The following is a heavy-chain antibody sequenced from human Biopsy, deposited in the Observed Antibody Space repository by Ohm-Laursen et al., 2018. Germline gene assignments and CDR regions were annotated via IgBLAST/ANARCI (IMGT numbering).Heavy chain of an antibody. D-gene: IGHD2-15*01. CDR3: ARHQVSDMVGRTENWFDP. V-gene: IGHV4-4*07. CDR2: IYPGGGT. Sequence: SETLSLTCTVSGDSIRNYYWSWIRQAAGKGLEWIGRIYPGGGTIYNPSLKSRVTMSVDTSENQFSLKMTSLTAADTAVYYCARHQVSDMVGRTENWFDPWGQGTLVTVSS. J-gene: IGHJ5*02. CDR1: GDSIRNYY.